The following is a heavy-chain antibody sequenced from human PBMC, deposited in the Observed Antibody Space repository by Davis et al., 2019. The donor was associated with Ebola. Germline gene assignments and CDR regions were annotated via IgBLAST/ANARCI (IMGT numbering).Heavy chain of an antibody. CDR1: DFTFSSYW. CDR3: ARDVGGRAGY. J-gene: IGHJ4*02. Sequence: GESLKISCVASDFTFSSYWFHWVRQAPGKGLAWVSRIDTDGSTTNYADSVRGRFTISSDNAKNTLFLQMNSLRADDTAVYYCARDVGGRAGYWGQGTLVTVSS. V-gene: IGHV3-74*01. CDR2: IDTDGSTT.